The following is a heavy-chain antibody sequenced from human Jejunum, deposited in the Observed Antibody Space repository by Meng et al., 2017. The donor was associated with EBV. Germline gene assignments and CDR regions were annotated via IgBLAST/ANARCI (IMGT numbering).Heavy chain of an antibody. CDR1: GYTFTSSC. CDR2: INTNTGYP. V-gene: IGHV7-4-1*02. CDR3: ARVRPGGGWFDP. J-gene: IGHJ5*02. Sequence: QVQLVQSGSELKKPGASVKVSCKASGYTFTSSCNNWVRQAPGQGLEWMGWINTNTGYPTYAQDFTGRFVFSLDTSVSTAYLQITSLSTEDNAVYYCARVRPGGGWFDPWGQGTLVTVSS. D-gene: IGHD2-8*02.